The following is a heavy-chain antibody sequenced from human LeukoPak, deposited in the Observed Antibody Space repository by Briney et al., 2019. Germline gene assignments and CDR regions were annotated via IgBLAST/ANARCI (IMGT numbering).Heavy chain of an antibody. CDR2: ISAYTGNT. J-gene: IGHJ4*02. CDR1: GGTFSSYA. CDR3: ARDSPQSSSDY. D-gene: IGHD6-6*01. V-gene: IGHV1-18*01. Sequence: ASVKVSCKASGGTFSSYAISWVRQAPGQGLEWMGWISAYTGNTNYAQKIQGRVTMTTDTSTSTAYMELRSLRSDDTAVYYCARDSPQSSSDYWRQGTLVTVSS.